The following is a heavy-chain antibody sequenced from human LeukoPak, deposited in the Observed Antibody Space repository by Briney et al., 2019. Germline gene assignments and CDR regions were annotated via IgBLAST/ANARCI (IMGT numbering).Heavy chain of an antibody. J-gene: IGHJ3*02. CDR3: ARDPTKYSTDAFDI. CDR2: ISAYNGNT. CDR1: GYTFTSYG. V-gene: IGHV1-18*01. Sequence: ASVKVSCKASGYTFTSYGISWVRQAPGQGLEWMGWISAYNGNTNYAQKLQGRVTMTTDTSTSTAYMELRSLRSDDTAVYYCARDPTKYSTDAFDIWGQGTMVTVSS. D-gene: IGHD5-18*01.